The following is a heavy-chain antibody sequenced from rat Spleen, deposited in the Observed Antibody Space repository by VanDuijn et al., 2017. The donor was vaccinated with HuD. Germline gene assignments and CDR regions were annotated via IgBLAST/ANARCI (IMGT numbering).Heavy chain of an antibody. CDR3: ARHGGLRDWFAY. CDR2: ITNTGSRT. Sequence: EVQLVESGGGLVQPGRSLRLSCVASGFTFNYYWMTWIRQAPGGGLDWVASITNTGSRTYYPDSVKGRFTISRDDEESTLYLQMDSLRSEDTATYYCARHGGLRDWFAYWGQGTLVTVSS. D-gene: IGHD1-11*01. V-gene: IGHV5-31*01. CDR1: GFTFNYYW. J-gene: IGHJ3*01.